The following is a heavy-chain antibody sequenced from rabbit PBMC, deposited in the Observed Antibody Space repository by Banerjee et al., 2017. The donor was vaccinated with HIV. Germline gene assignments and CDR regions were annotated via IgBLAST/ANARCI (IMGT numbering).Heavy chain of an antibody. CDR3: VRDQAGDYIDVYFNL. Sequence: QEQLVESGGGLVQPGGSLKLSCKASGFDFSNYGVSWVRQAPGKGLEWIGYIEPIFGNTYYANWVNGRFTISSHNAQNTLYLQLSSLTAADTATYFCVRDQAGDYIDVYFNLWGPGTLVTVS. J-gene: IGHJ4*01. CDR2: IEPIFGNT. CDR1: GFDFSNYG. V-gene: IGHV1S47*01. D-gene: IGHD2-1*01.